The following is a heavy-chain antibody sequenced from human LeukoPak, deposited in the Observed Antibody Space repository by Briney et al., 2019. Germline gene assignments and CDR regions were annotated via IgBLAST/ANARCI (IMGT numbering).Heavy chain of an antibody. D-gene: IGHD3-10*01. Sequence: GASVKVSCKASGYTFTGYYMHWVRQAPGQGLEWMGWINPNSGGTNYAQKLQGRVTMTRDTSISTAYMELSRLRSDDTAVYYCARVPASARGYYFDYWGQGTLVTVSS. J-gene: IGHJ4*02. CDR2: INPNSGGT. V-gene: IGHV1-2*02. CDR3: ARVPASARGYYFDY. CDR1: GYTFTGYY.